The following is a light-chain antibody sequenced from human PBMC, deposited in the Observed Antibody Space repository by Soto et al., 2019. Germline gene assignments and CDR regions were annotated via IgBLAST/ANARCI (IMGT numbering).Light chain of an antibody. Sequence: DIQMTQSPSTLSASVGDRVTITCRASQKISTWLAWYQQKPGKAPKLLIYQASSLESGVPSRFSGSGSETEFTLTINSLQPDDFATYFCQQYNSYPWTFGQGTKVDIK. CDR1: QKISTW. CDR3: QQYNSYPWT. J-gene: IGKJ1*01. CDR2: QAS. V-gene: IGKV1-5*03.